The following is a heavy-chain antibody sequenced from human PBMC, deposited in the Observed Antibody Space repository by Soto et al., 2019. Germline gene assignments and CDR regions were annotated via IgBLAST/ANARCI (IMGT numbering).Heavy chain of an antibody. Sequence: PSETLSLICTVSGGSISRGGYYWSWIRQHPGKGLEWIGYIYYSGSTYYNPSLKSRVTISVDTSKNQFSLKLSSVTAADTAVYYCARAYCSGGSCSDYYYYYYMDVWGKGTTVTVSS. V-gene: IGHV4-31*03. D-gene: IGHD2-15*01. CDR1: GGSISRGGYY. J-gene: IGHJ6*03. CDR3: ARAYCSGGSCSDYYYYYYMDV. CDR2: IYYSGST.